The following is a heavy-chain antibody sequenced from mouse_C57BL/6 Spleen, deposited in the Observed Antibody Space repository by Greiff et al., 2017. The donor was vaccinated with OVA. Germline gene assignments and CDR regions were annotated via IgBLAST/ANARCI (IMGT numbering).Heavy chain of an antibody. Sequence: VQLQQSGPELVKPGASVKISCKASGYTFTDYYMNWVKQSHGKSLEWIGDINPNNGGTSYNQKFKGKATLTVDKSSSTAYMELRSLTSEDSAVYYCARRGYPLDYWGQGTTLTVSS. CDR1: GYTFTDYY. J-gene: IGHJ2*01. CDR3: ARRGYPLDY. CDR2: INPNNGGT. D-gene: IGHD2-14*01. V-gene: IGHV1-26*01.